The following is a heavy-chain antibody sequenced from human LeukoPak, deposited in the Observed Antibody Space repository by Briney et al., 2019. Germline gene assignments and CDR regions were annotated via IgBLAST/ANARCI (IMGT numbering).Heavy chain of an antibody. CDR3: ATSFGRGAFDI. J-gene: IGHJ3*02. Sequence: GGSLRLSCAASGFSVSRNYMNWVRQAPGKGLEWVSGIYSGGSTDYADSVKGRFTTSRDNSKNTLYLQMNSLRAEDSAVYYCATSFGRGAFDIWGQGTMVTVS. D-gene: IGHD1-14*01. CDR1: GFSVSRNY. CDR2: IYSGGST. V-gene: IGHV3-66*01.